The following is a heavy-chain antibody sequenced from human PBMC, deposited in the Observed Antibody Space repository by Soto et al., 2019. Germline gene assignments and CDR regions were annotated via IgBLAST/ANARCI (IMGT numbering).Heavy chain of an antibody. CDR3: ARAPGGWYFDL. Sequence: QVQLQESGPGLVKPSQTLSLTCTVSGGSITSGGYYWSWIRQHPGKGLEWIGYINYSGSTYYNPSHKSRVTTAEDPSKNQFSLKVTSVTAADTAVYYCARAPGGWYFDLWGRGTLVTVSS. CDR1: GGSITSGGYY. CDR2: INYSGST. J-gene: IGHJ2*01. V-gene: IGHV4-31*03.